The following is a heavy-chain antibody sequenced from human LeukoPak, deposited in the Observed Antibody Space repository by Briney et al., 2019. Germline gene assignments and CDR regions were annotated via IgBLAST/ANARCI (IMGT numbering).Heavy chain of an antibody. CDR2: ISGSGSST. CDR1: GFTFSSYA. CDR3: AKDRCSNGIGCYYYYMDV. J-gene: IGHJ6*03. Sequence: GGSLRLSCAASGFTFSSYAMNWVRQAPGKGLEWVSVISGSGSSTYYADSVKGRFTISRDNSKNTLYLQMNSLRAEDTAVYYCAKDRCSNGIGCYYYYMDVWGKGTTVTISS. V-gene: IGHV3-23*01. D-gene: IGHD2-8*01.